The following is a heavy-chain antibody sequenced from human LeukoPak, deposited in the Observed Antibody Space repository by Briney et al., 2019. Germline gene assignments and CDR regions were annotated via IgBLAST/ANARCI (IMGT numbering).Heavy chain of an antibody. V-gene: IGHV3-23*01. D-gene: IGHD6-19*01. CDR2: ISGSGGST. CDR1: GFTFSSYA. Sequence: PGGSLRLSCAASGFTFSSYAMSWVRQAPGKGLEWVSAISGSGGSTYYADSVKGRFTISRDNSKNTLYLQMNSLRAEDTAVYYCAKQPRIRVAGATFFDYWGQGTLVTVSS. J-gene: IGHJ4*02. CDR3: AKQPRIRVAGATFFDY.